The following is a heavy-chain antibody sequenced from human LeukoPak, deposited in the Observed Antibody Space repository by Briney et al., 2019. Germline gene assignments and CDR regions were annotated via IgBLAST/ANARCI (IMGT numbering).Heavy chain of an antibody. V-gene: IGHV1-18*01. CDR1: GYTFTSYG. D-gene: IGHD3-10*01. Sequence: ASVKVSCKASGYTFTSYGISWVRQAPGQGLEWMGWISAYNGNTNYAQKLQGRVTMTTDTSTSTAYMELRSLRSDDTAVYYCARDGFGELLSERGYYYMDVWGKGTTVTVSS. J-gene: IGHJ6*03. CDR2: ISAYNGNT. CDR3: ARDGFGELLSERGYYYMDV.